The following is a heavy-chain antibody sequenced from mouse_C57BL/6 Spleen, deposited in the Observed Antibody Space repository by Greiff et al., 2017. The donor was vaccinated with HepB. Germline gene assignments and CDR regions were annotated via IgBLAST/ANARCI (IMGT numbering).Heavy chain of an antibody. V-gene: IGHV7-3*01. D-gene: IGHD1-1*01. CDR3: ARYIPYDYGTPYYAMDY. Sequence: EVHLVESGGGLVQPGGSLSLSCAASGFTFTDYYMSWVRQPPGKALEWLGFIRNKANGYTTEYSASVKGWFTISRDNSQSILYLQMHALRAEDSATYYCARYIPYDYGTPYYAMDYWGQGTSVTVSS. CDR2: IRNKANGYTT. J-gene: IGHJ4*01. CDR1: GFTFTDYY.